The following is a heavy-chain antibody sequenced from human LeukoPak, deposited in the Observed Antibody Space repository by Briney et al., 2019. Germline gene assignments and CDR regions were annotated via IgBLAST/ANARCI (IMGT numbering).Heavy chain of an antibody. CDR2: IYTSGYT. CDR3: ARASHDYGDYSHFDY. V-gene: IGHV4-4*07. D-gene: IGHD4-17*01. CDR1: GDSLSSSY. Sequence: SETLSLTCTVSGDSLSSSYWSWVRQPAGKGLEWIGRIYTSGYTNYNPSLKTRVTISVDRSKNQFSLKLSSVTAADTAVYYCARASHDYGDYSHFDYWGQGTLVTVSS. J-gene: IGHJ4*02.